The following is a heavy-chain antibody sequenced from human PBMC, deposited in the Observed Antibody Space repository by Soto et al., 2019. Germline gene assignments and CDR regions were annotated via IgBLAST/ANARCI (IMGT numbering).Heavy chain of an antibody. CDR1: GGSFSGYY. CDR2: INHSGST. Sequence: SETLSLTCAVYGGSFSGYYWSWIRQPPGKGLEWIGEINHSGSTNYNPSLKSRVTISVDTSKNQFSLKLSSVTAADTAVYYCARGGNVVVTATLYYYYYGMDVWGRGTTVTVSS. J-gene: IGHJ6*02. CDR3: ARGGNVVVTATLYYYYYGMDV. V-gene: IGHV4-34*01. D-gene: IGHD2-21*02.